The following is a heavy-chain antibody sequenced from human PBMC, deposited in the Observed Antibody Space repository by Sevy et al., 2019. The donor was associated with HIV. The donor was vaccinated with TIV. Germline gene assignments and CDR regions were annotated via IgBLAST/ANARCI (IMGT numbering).Heavy chain of an antibody. Sequence: GESLKISCAASGFTVSSNYMSWVRQAPGKGLQWVSVIYSGGTTYYADSVQGRFTISRDNSKNTLYLQMNSLRAEDTAVYYCARGFWSGYYYSGSYGMDVWGQGTTVTVSS. V-gene: IGHV3-53*01. CDR1: GFTVSSNY. CDR3: ARGFWSGYYYSGSYGMDV. J-gene: IGHJ6*02. D-gene: IGHD3-3*01. CDR2: IYSGGTT.